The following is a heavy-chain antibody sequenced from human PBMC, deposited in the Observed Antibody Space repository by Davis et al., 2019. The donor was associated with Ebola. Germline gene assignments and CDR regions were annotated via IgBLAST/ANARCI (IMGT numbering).Heavy chain of an antibody. D-gene: IGHD6-19*01. CDR2: ISSISSNI. J-gene: IGHJ4*02. Sequence: GESLKISCAASGFTFSSYSMNWVRQAPGKGLEWVSYISSISSNIYYADSVKGRFTISRDNSKNTLYLQMNSLRAEDTAVYYCAKDMRAVAGLDYWGQGTLVTVSS. V-gene: IGHV3-48*01. CDR3: AKDMRAVAGLDY. CDR1: GFTFSSYS.